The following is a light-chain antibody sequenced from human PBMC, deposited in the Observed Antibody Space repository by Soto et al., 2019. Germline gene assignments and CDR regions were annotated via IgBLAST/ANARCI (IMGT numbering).Light chain of an antibody. J-gene: IGKJ2*01. CDR3: QHYGTSPYT. CDR1: QSFSRSY. V-gene: IGKV3-20*01. Sequence: EIVLTQSPGTLSLSPGGRATLSCRASQSFSRSYLAWYQQRPGQAPRLLIYGVSTRATGIPDRFSGSGSGTDFTLTISRLEPEDFAVYYCQHYGTSPYTFGHGTKLEIK. CDR2: GVS.